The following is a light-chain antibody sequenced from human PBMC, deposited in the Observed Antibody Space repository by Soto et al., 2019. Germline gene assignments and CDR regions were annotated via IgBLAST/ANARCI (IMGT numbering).Light chain of an antibody. J-gene: IGKJ2*01. Sequence: DIVMTQSPLSLPVTPGEPASISCRSSQSVLHSNGYNYLDWYLQKPGQSPQLLIYWGSNRASGVPDRFSGSGSGTDFTLQISRVVAEDVGVYYCMQALQTPPYTFGQGTKLEIK. CDR2: WGS. CDR3: MQALQTPPYT. V-gene: IGKV2-28*01. CDR1: QSVLHSNGYNY.